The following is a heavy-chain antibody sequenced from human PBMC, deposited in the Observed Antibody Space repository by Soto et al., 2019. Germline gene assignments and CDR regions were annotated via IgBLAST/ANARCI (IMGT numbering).Heavy chain of an antibody. CDR3: ARRVAVPGAHIDY. CDR1: GGSISCSY. V-gene: IGHV4-59*01. CDR2: VYYTGST. Sequence: SETLSRTWSVSGGSISCSYWSWIRPSPGKGLEWLGYVYYTGSTNYSPSLRSRVSISVDTSKNEFSLRLSSVTAADTAVYFCARRVAVPGAHIDYWGQGTQVTVSS. J-gene: IGHJ4*02. D-gene: IGHD6-19*01.